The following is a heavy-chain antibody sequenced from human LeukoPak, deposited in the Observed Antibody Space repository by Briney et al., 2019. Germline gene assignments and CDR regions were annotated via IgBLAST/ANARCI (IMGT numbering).Heavy chain of an antibody. D-gene: IGHD1-26*01. CDR1: SSSINNFY. J-gene: IGHJ5*02. CDR3: ARGHRVGLTSRWFDP. Sequence: SETLSLTCSVSSSSINNFYWTWIRQPPGKGPEWVGYIYYNGSTNYSPSLKSRVTISIDTSKNQFSLQLSSVTAADTAVYSCARGHRVGLTSRWFDPWGQGILVTVSS. CDR2: IYYNGST. V-gene: IGHV4-59*01.